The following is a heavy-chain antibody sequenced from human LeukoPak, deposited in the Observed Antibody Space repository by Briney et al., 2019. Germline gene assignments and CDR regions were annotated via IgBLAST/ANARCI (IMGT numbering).Heavy chain of an antibody. CDR2: IYHGGST. CDR1: GGSISSGGYS. D-gene: IGHD3-9*01. CDR3: AREYYDILTGSTWFDP. J-gene: IGHJ5*02. Sequence: SETLSLTCAVSGGSISSGGYSWSWIRQPPGKGLEWIGYIYHGGSTHYNPSLKSRVTISVDRPKNQFFLKLRSVTAADTAVYYCAREYYDILTGSTWFDPWGQGTLVTVSS. V-gene: IGHV4-30-2*01.